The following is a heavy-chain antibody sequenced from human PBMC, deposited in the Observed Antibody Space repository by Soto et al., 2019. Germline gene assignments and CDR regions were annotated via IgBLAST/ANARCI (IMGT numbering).Heavy chain of an antibody. CDR1: GGSFSNYY. CDR3: ARLWSSGPYGMDV. J-gene: IGHJ6*02. Sequence: SETLSLSCTVSGGSFSNYYWSWIRQPPGKGLEWIGSIYYSGSTNYNPSLKSRFTISIDTSKNQFSLKLRSVTAAVMAVYYCARLWSSGPYGMDVWGQGTTVTVSS. V-gene: IGHV4-59*08. CDR2: IYYSGST. D-gene: IGHD6-19*01.